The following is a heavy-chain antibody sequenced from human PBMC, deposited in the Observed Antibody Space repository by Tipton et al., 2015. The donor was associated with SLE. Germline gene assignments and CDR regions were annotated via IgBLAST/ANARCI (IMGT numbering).Heavy chain of an antibody. CDR1: GGSMSSSNW. CDR2: IFHSGST. CDR3: ARDVEFSSVSIFGMIP. V-gene: IGHV4-4*02. J-gene: IGHJ5*02. D-gene: IGHD3-3*01. Sequence: TLSLTCAVSGGSMSSSNWWSWLRQPPGKGLEWIGEIFHSGSTNYNPSLKSRVTISVDKSKNQFSLKLSSVTAADTAVYYCARDVEFSSVSIFGMIPWGQGTLVTVSS.